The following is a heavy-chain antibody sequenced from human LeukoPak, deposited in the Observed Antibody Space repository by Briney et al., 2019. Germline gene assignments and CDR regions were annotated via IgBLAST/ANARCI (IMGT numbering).Heavy chain of an antibody. CDR3: STEIWF. CDR1: GFTFSDAW. J-gene: IGHJ4*02. Sequence: PGGSLRLSCAGSGFTFSDAWMSWVRQAPGKGLEWVGRTKSKDEDETTDYAAPVKGRFTISRDDSKNTLYLQMNSLKTEDTAVYYCSTEIWFGGQGTLVTVSS. D-gene: IGHD3-10*01. CDR2: TKSKDEDETT. V-gene: IGHV3-15*05.